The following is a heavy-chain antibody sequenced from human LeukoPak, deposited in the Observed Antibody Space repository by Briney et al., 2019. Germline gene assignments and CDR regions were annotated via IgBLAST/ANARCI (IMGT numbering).Heavy chain of an antibody. CDR2: IYTGGST. J-gene: IGHJ6*02. CDR1: GFTVSSNY. Sequence: GGSLRLSCAASGFTVSSNYMNWVRQAPGKGLEWVSVIYTGGSTYYADSVKGRFTTSRDNYKNTLYLQMNSLRAEDTAVYYCAREVGATTKIYYYGMDVWGQGTTVTVSS. V-gene: IGHV3-66*01. CDR3: AREVGATTKIYYYGMDV. D-gene: IGHD1-26*01.